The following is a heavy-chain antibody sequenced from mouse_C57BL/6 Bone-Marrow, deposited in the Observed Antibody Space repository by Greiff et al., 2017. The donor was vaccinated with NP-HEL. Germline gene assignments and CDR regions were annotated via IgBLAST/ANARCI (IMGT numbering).Heavy chain of an antibody. Sequence: EVQLQESGGGLVQPKGSLKLSCAASGFSFNTYAMNWVRQAPGKGLEWVARIRSKSNNYATYYADSVKDRFTISRDDSESMLYLQMNNLKTEDTAMYYCVRQGYYEGFAYWGQGTLVTVSA. CDR2: IRSKSNNYAT. V-gene: IGHV10-1*01. CDR1: GFSFNTYA. CDR3: VRQGYYEGFAY. D-gene: IGHD2-3*01. J-gene: IGHJ3*01.